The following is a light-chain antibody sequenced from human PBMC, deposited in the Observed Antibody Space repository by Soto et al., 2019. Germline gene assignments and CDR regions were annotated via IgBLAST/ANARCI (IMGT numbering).Light chain of an antibody. Sequence: VLTRSPGTLSLPPGERATLSCRASLSVSGSQLAWYQQKPGQPPRLLIYGASSRAAGIPDRFSGSGSGTDFTLTINRLEPEDFAVYYCQQYVTSRRTFGPGTKVDIK. J-gene: IGKJ1*01. CDR2: GAS. CDR1: LSVSGSQ. CDR3: QQYVTSRRT. V-gene: IGKV3-20*01.